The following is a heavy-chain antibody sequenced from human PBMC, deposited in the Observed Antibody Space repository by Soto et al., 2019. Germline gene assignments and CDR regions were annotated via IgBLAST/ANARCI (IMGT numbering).Heavy chain of an antibody. CDR3: AKGRPVAATQSPLDY. CDR1: GFTFSSYG. D-gene: IGHD2-15*01. CDR2: ISYDGSNK. Sequence: QVQLVESGGGVVQPGRSLRLSCAASGFTFSSYGMHWVRQAPGKGLEWVAVISYDGSNKYYADSVKGRFTISRDNSKNTRYLQMNSLRAEDTAVYYCAKGRPVAATQSPLDYWGQGTMVTVSS. V-gene: IGHV3-30*18. J-gene: IGHJ4*02.